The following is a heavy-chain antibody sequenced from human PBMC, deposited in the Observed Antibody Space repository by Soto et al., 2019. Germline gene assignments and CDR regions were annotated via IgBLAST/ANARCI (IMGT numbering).Heavy chain of an antibody. V-gene: IGHV3-23*01. Sequence: EVQLWESGGGLVQPGGSLRLSCAVSGYTFISFDMSWVRQAPGKGLEWVSTISGSGGGTNYADSVKGRFTISRDISTYTVYLQMNSLRAEDTAVYYCAHRTGFDYWGQGALVTVSS. J-gene: IGHJ4*02. CDR1: GYTFISFD. CDR2: ISGSGGGT. CDR3: AHRTGFDY.